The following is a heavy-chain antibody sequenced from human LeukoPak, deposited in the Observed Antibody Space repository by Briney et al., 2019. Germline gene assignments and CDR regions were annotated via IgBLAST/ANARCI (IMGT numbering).Heavy chain of an antibody. V-gene: IGHV3-23*01. CDR1: GFTFSSYA. D-gene: IGHD2-2*02. Sequence: GGSLRLSCAASGFTFSSYAMTWVRQAPGKGLEWVSAISGSGGSTYYADSVKGRFTISRDNSKNTLYLQMNSLRAEDTAVYYCAKDPRYCSSTSCYTYYYYYYYMDVWGKGTTVTVSS. CDR2: ISGSGGST. CDR3: AKDPRYCSSTSCYTYYYYYYYMDV. J-gene: IGHJ6*03.